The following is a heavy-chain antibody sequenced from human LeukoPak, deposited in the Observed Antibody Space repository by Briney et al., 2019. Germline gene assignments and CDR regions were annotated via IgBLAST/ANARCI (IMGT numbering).Heavy chain of an antibody. D-gene: IGHD1-26*01. J-gene: IGHJ4*02. CDR3: ARDKRGSLDY. V-gene: IGHV4-30-2*01. Sequence: SETLSLTCTDSGGSISSGGYYWSWIRQPPGKGLEWIGYIYHSGSTYYNPSLKSRVTISVDRSKNQFSLKLSSVTAADTAVYYGARDKRGSLDYWGQGTLVTVSS. CDR1: GGSISSGGYY. CDR2: IYHSGST.